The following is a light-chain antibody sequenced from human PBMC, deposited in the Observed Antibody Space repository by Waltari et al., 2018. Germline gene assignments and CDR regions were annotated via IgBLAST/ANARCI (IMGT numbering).Light chain of an antibody. Sequence: EILLTQSPVTLSVCPGERATLSCKASQSVRSYLAWYQQKPGQAPRLLIYDASNRASGIPARFSGSGSGTDFTLTISNVEPEDFAVYYCQQRHDWPLNFGGGTKLEIK. CDR1: QSVRSY. V-gene: IGKV3-11*01. CDR3: QQRHDWPLN. CDR2: DAS. J-gene: IGKJ4*01.